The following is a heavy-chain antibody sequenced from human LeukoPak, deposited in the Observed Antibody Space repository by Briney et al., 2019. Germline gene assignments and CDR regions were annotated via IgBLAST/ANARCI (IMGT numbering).Heavy chain of an antibody. CDR1: GGSISSGDYY. CDR3: AGHYYYGSGSRLYYMDV. V-gene: IGHV4-30-4*02. D-gene: IGHD3-10*01. J-gene: IGHJ6*03. Sequence: SETLSLTCTVSGGSISSGDYYWSWIRQPPGKGLEWIGYIYYSGSTYYNPSLKSRVTISVDTSKNQFSLKLSSVTAADTAVYYCAGHYYYGSGSRLYYMDVWGKGTTVTVSS. CDR2: IYYSGST.